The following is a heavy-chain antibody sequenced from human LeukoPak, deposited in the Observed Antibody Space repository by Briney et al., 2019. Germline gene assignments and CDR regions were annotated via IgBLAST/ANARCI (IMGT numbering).Heavy chain of an antibody. J-gene: IGHJ6*03. CDR2: IYTSGST. Sequence: SETLSLTCTVSGGSISSYYWSWIRQPAGKGLEWIGRIYTSGSTNYNPSLKSRVTMSVDTSKNQFSLKLSSVTAADTAVYYCARDLIAAGPNYYYYYMDVWGKGTTVTVSS. V-gene: IGHV4-4*07. CDR3: ARDLIAAGPNYYYYYMDV. CDR1: GGSISSYY. D-gene: IGHD6-6*01.